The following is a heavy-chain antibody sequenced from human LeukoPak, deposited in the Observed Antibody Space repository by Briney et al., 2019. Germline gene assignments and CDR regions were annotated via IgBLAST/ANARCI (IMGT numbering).Heavy chain of an antibody. CDR1: GGSISSGGYS. D-gene: IGHD2-15*01. J-gene: IGHJ3*02. CDR2: INHSGST. V-gene: IGHV4-30-2*01. CDR3: AGTCSGGSCYHDAFDI. Sequence: SQTLSLTCAVSGGSISSGGYSWSWIRQPPGKGLEWIGEINHSGSTNYNPSLKSRVTISVDTSKNQFSLKLSSVTAADTAVYYCAGTCSGGSCYHDAFDIWGQGTMVTVSS.